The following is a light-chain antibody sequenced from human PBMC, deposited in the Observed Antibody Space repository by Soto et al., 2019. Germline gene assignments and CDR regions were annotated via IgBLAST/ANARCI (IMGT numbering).Light chain of an antibody. CDR2: DAS. CDR3: QHYNSYSEA. CDR1: QSVSSY. Sequence: EIVLTQSPGTLSLSPGERATLSCRASQSVSSYLAWYQQKPGQAPRLLIYDASNRATGIPARFSGTGSGTEFTLTISSLQPDDFATYYCQHYNSYSEAFGQGTKGDIK. J-gene: IGKJ1*01. V-gene: IGKV3-11*01.